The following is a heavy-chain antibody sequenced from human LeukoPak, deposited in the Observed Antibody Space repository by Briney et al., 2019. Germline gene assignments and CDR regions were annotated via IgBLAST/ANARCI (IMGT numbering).Heavy chain of an antibody. Sequence: SVKVSCKASGGTFSSYAISWERQAPGQGLEWMGRIIPILGIANYAQKFQGRVTITADKSTSTAYMELSSLRSEDTAVYYCARSIRGYSYGPGGYWGQGTLVTVSS. CDR1: GGTFSSYA. J-gene: IGHJ4*02. CDR3: ARSIRGYSYGPGGY. CDR2: IIPILGIA. D-gene: IGHD5-18*01. V-gene: IGHV1-69*04.